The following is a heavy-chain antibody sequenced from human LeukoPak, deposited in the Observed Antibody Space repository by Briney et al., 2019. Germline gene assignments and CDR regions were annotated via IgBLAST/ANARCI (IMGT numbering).Heavy chain of an antibody. D-gene: IGHD5-18*01. CDR1: GGSISSYY. CDR2: IYYSGST. J-gene: IGHJ6*03. CDR3: ARKTAMVKGGRDYYYMDV. Sequence: SETLSLTCTVSGGSISSYYWSWIRQPPGKGLEWIGYIYYSGSTNYNPSLKSRVTISVDTSKNQFSLKLSSVTAADTAVYYCARKTAMVKGGRDYYYMDVWGKGTTVTVSS. V-gene: IGHV4-59*01.